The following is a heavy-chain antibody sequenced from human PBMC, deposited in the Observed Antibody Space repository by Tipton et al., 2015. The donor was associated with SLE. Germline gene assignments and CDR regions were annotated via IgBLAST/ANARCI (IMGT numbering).Heavy chain of an antibody. CDR3: ARGKGYYDFWSGLSYFDY. D-gene: IGHD3-3*01. CDR1: GFTVSSNY. CDR2: IYSGGST. J-gene: IGHJ4*02. V-gene: IGHV3-53*04. Sequence: SLRLSCAASGFTVSSNYMSWVRQAPGKGLEWVSVIYSGGSTYYADSVKGRFTISRHNSNNTLYLQMNSLRAEDTAVYYCARGKGYYDFWSGLSYFDYWGQGTLVTVSS.